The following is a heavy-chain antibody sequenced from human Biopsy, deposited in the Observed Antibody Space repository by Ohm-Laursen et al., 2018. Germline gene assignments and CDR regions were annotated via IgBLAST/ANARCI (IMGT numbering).Heavy chain of an antibody. CDR1: GFTFRASA. V-gene: IGHV3-23*01. Sequence: SLRLSCAASGFTFRASAVHWVRQPPGKGLEWVSAISGSAASTYYSDSVKGRFTISRDNSKNMMYLQMNSLRADDTALYYCRAVAGEAFDLWGQGTMVTVSS. CDR3: RAVAGEAFDL. CDR2: ISGSAAST. J-gene: IGHJ3*01. D-gene: IGHD6-19*01.